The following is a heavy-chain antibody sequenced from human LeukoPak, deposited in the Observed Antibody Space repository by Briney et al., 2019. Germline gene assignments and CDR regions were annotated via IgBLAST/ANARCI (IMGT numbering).Heavy chain of an antibody. D-gene: IGHD3-16*01. CDR1: GGSITSYY. V-gene: IGHV4-4*07. CDR3: ARVGDYALKD. J-gene: IGHJ4*02. Sequence: SETLSLTCTVSGGSITSYYWSWIRQPAGKGLEWIGRIYNSGSTNYNPSLKSRVTRSVDASKNQFSLKLSSVTAADTAVYYCARVGDYALKDWGQGTLVTVSS. CDR2: IYNSGST.